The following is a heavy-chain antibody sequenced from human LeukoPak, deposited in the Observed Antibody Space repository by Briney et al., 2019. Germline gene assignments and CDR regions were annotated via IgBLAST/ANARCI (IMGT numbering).Heavy chain of an antibody. D-gene: IGHD5-18*01. CDR3: ARATQQYSYGSQIDY. CDR1: GFTFSDYY. J-gene: IGHJ4*02. Sequence: PGGSLRLSCAASGFTFSDYYMSWIRQAPGKGLEWVSYISSSGSTIYYADSVKGRFTISRDNAKNSLYLQMNSLRAEDTAVYYCARATQQYSYGSQIDYWGQGTLVTVSS. V-gene: IGHV3-11*01. CDR2: ISSSGSTI.